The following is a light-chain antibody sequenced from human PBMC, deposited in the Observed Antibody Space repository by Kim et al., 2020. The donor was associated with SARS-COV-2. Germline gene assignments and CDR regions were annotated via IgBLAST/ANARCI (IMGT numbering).Light chain of an antibody. CDR1: QTVTGNS. CDR3: QYHGNSPFT. CDR2: AAS. Sequence: PGDRATLSCRASQTVTGNSLAWYQQKPGQPPRLVIYAASSSATDIPDRFSVSGSGTDFTLTISRLEPEDFAVYYCQYHGNSPFTFGPGTKED. J-gene: IGKJ3*01. V-gene: IGKV3-20*01.